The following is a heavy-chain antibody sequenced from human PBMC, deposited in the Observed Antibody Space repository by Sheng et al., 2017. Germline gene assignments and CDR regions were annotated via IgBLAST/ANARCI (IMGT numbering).Heavy chain of an antibody. V-gene: IGHV4-39*07. CDR2: IYYSGST. CDR1: GGSISNSNYH. D-gene: IGHD6-13*01. Sequence: QLQLQESGPGLVKPSETLSLTCTVSGGSISNSNYHWGWIRQPPGKGLEWIGNIYYSGSTSYNPSLKSRVTISVDTSKNQFSVKLTSVNAADTAVYYCASWLGGSWYGYLQHWGQG. J-gene: IGHJ1*01. CDR3: ASWLGGSWYGYLQH.